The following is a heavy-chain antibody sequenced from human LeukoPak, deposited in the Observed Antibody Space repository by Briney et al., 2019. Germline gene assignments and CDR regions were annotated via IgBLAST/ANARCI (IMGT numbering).Heavy chain of an antibody. D-gene: IGHD3-10*01. CDR2: XXXXGST. CDR1: GGSFSGYY. J-gene: IGHJ5*02. V-gene: IGHV4-34*01. Sequence: SETLSLTCAVYGGSFSGYYWSWIRQPPGKGLXXXXXXXXXGSTNYNPSLKSRVTISVDTSKNQFSLKLSSVTAADTAVYYCARGTRTYYYGSGSPNWFDPWGQGTLVTVSS. CDR3: ARGTRTYYYGSGSPNWFDP.